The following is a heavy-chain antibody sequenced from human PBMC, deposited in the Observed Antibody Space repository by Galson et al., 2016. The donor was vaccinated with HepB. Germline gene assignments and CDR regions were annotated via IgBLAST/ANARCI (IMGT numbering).Heavy chain of an antibody. CDR2: IYSGDRT. D-gene: IGHD1-26*01. Sequence: SLRLSCAASGFTVSSNYMTWVRQAPGKGLEWVSSIYSGDRTYYADPVKGRSTISRHNSKNTLYRQMNSLKTEDTALYYFVRSAYSGSYFDYWGQGTLVTVSS. CDR1: GFTVSSNY. CDR3: VRSAYSGSYFDY. V-gene: IGHV3-53*04. J-gene: IGHJ4*02.